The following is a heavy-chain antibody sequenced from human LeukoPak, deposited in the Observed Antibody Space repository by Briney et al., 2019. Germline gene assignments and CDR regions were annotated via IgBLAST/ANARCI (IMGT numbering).Heavy chain of an antibody. V-gene: IGHV3-33*01. CDR3: ASALLGYCRSMSCYTGDC. Sequence: QPGGSLRLSCAASGFTFSTYGMHWVRQAPGKGLEWVAAIWDDGSNKYYADSVKGRFTISRDNSKNTQYLQMNSLRAEDTAVYYCASALLGYCRSMSCYTGDCWGQGTLVTVSS. J-gene: IGHJ4*02. CDR2: IWDDGSNK. D-gene: IGHD2-2*02. CDR1: GFTFSTYG.